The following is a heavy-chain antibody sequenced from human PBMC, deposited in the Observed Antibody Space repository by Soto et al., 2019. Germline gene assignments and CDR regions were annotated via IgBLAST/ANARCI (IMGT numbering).Heavy chain of an antibody. CDR3: ARVSAAACIGPLGYFDY. J-gene: IGHJ4*02. V-gene: IGHV3-74*01. CDR2: INSDGSST. Sequence: EVQLVESGGGLVQPGGSLRLSCAASGFTFSSYWMHWVRQAPGKGLVWVSRINSDGSSTSYADSVKGRFTISRDNAKNTLYLQMNSLRAEDTAVYYCARVSAAACIGPLGYFDYWGQGTLVTVSS. D-gene: IGHD6-13*01. CDR1: GFTFSSYW.